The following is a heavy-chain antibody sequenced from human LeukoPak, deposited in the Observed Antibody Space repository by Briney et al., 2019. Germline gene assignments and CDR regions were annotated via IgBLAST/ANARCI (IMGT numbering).Heavy chain of an antibody. CDR3: ARFPCSGDSCYTGIRAFDI. CDR1: GGSLSGYY. V-gene: IGHV4-34*01. CDR2: INHSGTT. D-gene: IGHD2-15*01. Sequence: SETLSLTCAVYGGSLSGYYWNWIRQSPGKGLEWIGEINHSGTTNYNPSLKSRVTISVDTSKNQFSLRLTSVTAADTAVYYCARFPCSGDSCYTGIRAFDIWGQGTMVTVSS. J-gene: IGHJ3*02.